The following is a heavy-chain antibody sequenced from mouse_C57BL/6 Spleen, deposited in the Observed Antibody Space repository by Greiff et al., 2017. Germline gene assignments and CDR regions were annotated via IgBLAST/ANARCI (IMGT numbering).Heavy chain of an antibody. CDR2: IYPGGGST. CDR3: AREGYEGFAY. J-gene: IGHJ3*01. V-gene: IGHV1-63*01. D-gene: IGHD2-2*01. Sequence: VQLQQSGAELVRPGTSVKMSCQASGYSFTNYWIGWAKQRPGHGLEWIGVIYPGGGSTNYNDKFKGKATLTADKSSSTAYMQFSSLPSEDSAIYCCAREGYEGFAYWGKGTLVTVSA. CDR1: GYSFTNYW.